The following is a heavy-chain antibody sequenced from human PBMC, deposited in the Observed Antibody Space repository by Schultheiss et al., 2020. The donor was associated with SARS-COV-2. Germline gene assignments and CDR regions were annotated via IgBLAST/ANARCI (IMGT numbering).Heavy chain of an antibody. J-gene: IGHJ1*01. CDR2: MFYTDNT. V-gene: IGHV4-39*01. D-gene: IGHD2-2*01. Sequence: SETLSLTCTVSGGSISRSGYYWGWIRQSPGKGLEWIGTMFYTDNTYYNPHLKSRVTISADTAKNQFSLKLRSVTATETAVYYCENTSDIVVAVATEWGQGTLVTVSS. CDR3: ENTSDIVVAVATE. CDR1: GGSISRSGYY.